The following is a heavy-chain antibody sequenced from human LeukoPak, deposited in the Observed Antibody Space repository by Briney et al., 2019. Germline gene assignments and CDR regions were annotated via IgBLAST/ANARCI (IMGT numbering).Heavy chain of an antibody. Sequence: PGRSLRLSCAASGFTFSSYAMHWVRQAPGKGLGWVAVISYDGSNKYYADSVKGRFTISRDNSKNTLYLQMNSLRAEDTAVYYCAIPGWPDDYWGQGTLVTVSS. CDR1: GFTFSSYA. V-gene: IGHV3-30*04. D-gene: IGHD2-2*01. CDR3: AIPGWPDDY. CDR2: ISYDGSNK. J-gene: IGHJ4*02.